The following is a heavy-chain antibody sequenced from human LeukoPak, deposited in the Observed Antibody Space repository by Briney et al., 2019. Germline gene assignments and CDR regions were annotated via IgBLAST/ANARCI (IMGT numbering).Heavy chain of an antibody. CDR2: ISYDDTNK. CDR3: ARDPGSGYEEHFDY. D-gene: IGHD5-12*01. J-gene: IGHJ4*02. CDR1: GFTFSNYA. Sequence: PGRSLRLSCAASGFTFSNYALHWVRQAPGKGLEWVAVISYDDTNKYYVDSVKGRFTISRDNSKNTLYLQMNSLRAEDTAVYYCARDPGSGYEEHFDYWGQGTLVTVSS. V-gene: IGHV3-30*04.